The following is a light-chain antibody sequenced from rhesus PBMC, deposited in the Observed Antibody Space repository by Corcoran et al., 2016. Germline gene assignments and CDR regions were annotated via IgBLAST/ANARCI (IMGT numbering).Light chain of an antibody. J-gene: IGKJ3*01. CDR1: QGINHY. CDR3: LQDSSSPFT. CDR2: KAS. Sequence: DIQMTQSPSSLSASVGDRVTITCRASQGINHYLSWYQQKPGKAPKLLIYKASSLQSGVPSRFSGSGSGTDFTRTISSLQPEDVATYYCLQDSSSPFTFGPGTKLDIK. V-gene: IGKV1-22*01.